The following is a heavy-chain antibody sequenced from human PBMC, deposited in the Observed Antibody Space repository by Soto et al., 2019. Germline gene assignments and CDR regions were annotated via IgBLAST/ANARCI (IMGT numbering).Heavy chain of an antibody. CDR2: INPSGSST. CDR3: ARDGGYCSGGSCEMDWFDP. CDR1: GYTFTSYY. J-gene: IGHJ5*02. Sequence: ASVKVSCKASGYTFTSYYMHWVRQAPGQGLEWMGIINPSGSSTSYAQRFQGRVTMTRDTSTSTVYMELSSLRSEDTAVYYCARDGGYCSGGSCEMDWFDPWGKGTPVTVSS. V-gene: IGHV1-46*01. D-gene: IGHD2-15*01.